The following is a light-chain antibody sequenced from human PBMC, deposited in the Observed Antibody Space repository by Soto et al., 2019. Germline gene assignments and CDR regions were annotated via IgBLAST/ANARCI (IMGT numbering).Light chain of an antibody. CDR1: QSVSSSY. CDR2: GAS. V-gene: IGKV3-20*01. Sequence: EIVLTQSPGTLSLSPGERATLSCRASQSVSSSYLAWYQQKPGQAPRLLIHGASSRATGIPDRFSGSGSGTDFTLTISRLEPEDFAVYYCQQYGSSIFTFGPGNKLDIK. J-gene: IGKJ3*01. CDR3: QQYGSSIFT.